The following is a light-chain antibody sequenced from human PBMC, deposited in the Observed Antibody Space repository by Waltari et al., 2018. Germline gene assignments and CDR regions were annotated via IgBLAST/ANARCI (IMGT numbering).Light chain of an antibody. J-gene: IGKJ1*01. V-gene: IGKV1-5*03. Sequence: DFQMTQSPATLSASVGDRVTITCRASQSILSWLAWYQQKPGRAPKLLIYEASTLDSGVPTRFSGSGSGTEFTLTISSLQPDDFATYYCQQYDSYLFGQGTKVEIK. CDR3: QQYDSYL. CDR2: EAS. CDR1: QSILSW.